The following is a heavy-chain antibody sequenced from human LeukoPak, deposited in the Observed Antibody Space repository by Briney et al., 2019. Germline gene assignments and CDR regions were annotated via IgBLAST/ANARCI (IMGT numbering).Heavy chain of an antibody. D-gene: IGHD3-10*01. CDR3: AKDSMVRGVIGY. CDR1: GFTFSSYA. Sequence: TGGSLRLSCGASGFTFSSYAMSWVRQAPGKGLEWVSAISGSGGSTYYADSVKGRFTISRDNSKNTLYLQMNSLRAEDAAVYYCAKDSMVRGVIGYWGQGTLVTVSS. V-gene: IGHV3-23*01. J-gene: IGHJ4*02. CDR2: ISGSGGST.